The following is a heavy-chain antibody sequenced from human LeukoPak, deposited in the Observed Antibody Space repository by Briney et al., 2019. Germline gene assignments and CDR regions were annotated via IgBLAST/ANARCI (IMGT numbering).Heavy chain of an antibody. Sequence: SETLSLTCTVSGGSISSGDYYWSSIRQPPGRGLEWIGYIYCSGSTYYNPSLQSRDTLSVDTSKHQSSLKLSSVSAGDTAVYYCARGGDGYNRRHYYYCMDVWGKGNTVTVSS. J-gene: IGHJ6*03. V-gene: IGHV4-30-4*08. CDR1: GGSISSGDYY. CDR2: IYCSGST. CDR3: ARGGDGYNRRHYYYCMDV. D-gene: IGHD5-24*01.